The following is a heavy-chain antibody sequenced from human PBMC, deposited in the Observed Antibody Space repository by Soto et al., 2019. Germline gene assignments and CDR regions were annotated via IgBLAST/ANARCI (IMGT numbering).Heavy chain of an antibody. CDR2: IFSNDEK. V-gene: IGHV2-26*01. CDR3: ARIRKAVAGTGWFAP. Sequence: QVTLKESGPVLVKPTETLTLTCTVSGFSLSNARMGVSWIRQPPGKALEWLAHIFSNDEKSYSTSLKSRLTISKDTSKSQVVLTMTNMDPVDTATYYCARIRKAVAGTGWFAPWGQGTLVTVSS. D-gene: IGHD6-19*01. CDR1: GFSLSNARMG. J-gene: IGHJ5*02.